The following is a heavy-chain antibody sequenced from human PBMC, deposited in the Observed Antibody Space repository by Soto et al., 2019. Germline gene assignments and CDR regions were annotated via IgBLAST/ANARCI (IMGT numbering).Heavy chain of an antibody. V-gene: IGHV3-7*01. CDR3: ARPRGYCSGGSCYFDL. CDR1: GFTFISYW. CDR2: IKQDGSEK. D-gene: IGHD2-15*01. Sequence: WGSLRLSCAASGFTFISYWMSWVRQAPGKGLEWVANIKQDGSEKYYVDSVKGRFTISRDNAKNSLYLQMNGLRAEDTAVYYCARPRGYCSGGSCYFDLWGRGTLVTVSS. J-gene: IGHJ2*01.